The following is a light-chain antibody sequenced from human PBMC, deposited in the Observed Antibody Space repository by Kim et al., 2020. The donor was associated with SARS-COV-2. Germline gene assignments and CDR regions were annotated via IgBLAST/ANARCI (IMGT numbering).Light chain of an antibody. V-gene: IGLV1-44*01. J-gene: IGLJ1*01. CDR3: AAWDDSLNGRFV. CDR1: SSNIGSDT. Sequence: QSVLTQPPSASGTPGQRVTISCSVSSSNIGSDTVDWYQHLPGAAPQLLIYNNNQRPSGVPDRFSASKSGTSASLAISGLQSEDEANYYCAAWDDSLNGRFVFGSGTKVTVL. CDR2: NNN.